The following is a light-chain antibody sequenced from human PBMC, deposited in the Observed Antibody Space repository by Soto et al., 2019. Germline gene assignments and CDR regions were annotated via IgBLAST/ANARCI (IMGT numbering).Light chain of an antibody. V-gene: IGKV1-12*02. CDR3: QQAASFPFA. CDR1: QPIKTW. Sequence: DIPLTQSPASVSAAVGHRINISCRASQPIKTWLAWYQQKPGKGPKPLINTASTLETGVPSRFSGSGSGTDFTLTISSLQPEDAAIYACQQAASFPFAFGPGA. J-gene: IGKJ3*01. CDR2: TAS.